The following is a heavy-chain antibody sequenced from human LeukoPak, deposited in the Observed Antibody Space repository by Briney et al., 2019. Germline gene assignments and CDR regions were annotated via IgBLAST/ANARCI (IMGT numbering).Heavy chain of an antibody. CDR1: GFTFSSYG. V-gene: IGHV3-30*02. CDR3: ARAGYGHDY. D-gene: IGHD5-18*01. CDR2: IRYDGSNK. J-gene: IGHJ4*02. Sequence: GGSLRLSCAASGFTFSSYGMHWVRQAPGKGLEWVAFIRYDGSNKYYADSAKGLFTISRDNAKNSLYLQMNSLRAEDTAVYYCARAGYGHDYWGQGTLVTVSS.